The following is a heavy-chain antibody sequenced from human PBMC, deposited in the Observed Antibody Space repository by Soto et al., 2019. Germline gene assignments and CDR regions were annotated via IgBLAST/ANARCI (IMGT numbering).Heavy chain of an antibody. CDR3: VKESTPPFFDS. D-gene: IGHD2-15*01. V-gene: IGHV3-74*01. J-gene: IGHJ4*02. CDR1: GFAFRSYW. Sequence: HPGGSLRLSCAASGFAFRSYWMHWVRQAPGEGLVWVSRINDYGDRINYADSVRGRFTISRDGSTNTIYLQINSLRVEDTAKYFCVKESTPPFFDSWGQGVAVTVSS. CDR2: INDYGDRI.